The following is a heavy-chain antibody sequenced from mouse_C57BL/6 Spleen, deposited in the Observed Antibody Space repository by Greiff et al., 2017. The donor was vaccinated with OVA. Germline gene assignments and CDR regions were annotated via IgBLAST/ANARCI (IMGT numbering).Heavy chain of an antibody. J-gene: IGHJ4*01. CDR3: ASTDDGYYVGAMDY. CDR2: INPNYGTT. Sequence: EVKLMESGPELVKPGASVKISCKASGYSFTDYNMNWVKQSNGKSLEWIGVINPNYGTTSYNQKFKGKATLTVDQSSSTAYMQLNSLTSEDSAVYYCASTDDGYYVGAMDYWGQGTSVTVSS. D-gene: IGHD2-3*01. V-gene: IGHV1-39*01. CDR1: GYSFTDYN.